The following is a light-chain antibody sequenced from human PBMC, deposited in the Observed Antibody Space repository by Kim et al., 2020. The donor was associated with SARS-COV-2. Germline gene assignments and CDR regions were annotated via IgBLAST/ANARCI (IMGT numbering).Light chain of an antibody. CDR3: QSADNSATY. Sequence: SYELTQPPSVSVFPGQTARITCSGDAVASQYVFWYQQKPGQAPVVVMFKETERPSGIPERFSGSSSGTTVTLTISGVQAEDEADYYCQSADNSATYFGGGTKLAVL. J-gene: IGLJ2*01. V-gene: IGLV3-25*03. CDR2: KET. CDR1: AVASQY.